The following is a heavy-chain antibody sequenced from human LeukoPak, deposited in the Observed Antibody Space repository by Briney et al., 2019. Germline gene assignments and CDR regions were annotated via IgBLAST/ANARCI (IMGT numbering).Heavy chain of an antibody. V-gene: IGHV1-8*01. Sequence: ASVKVSCKASGYTFTSYDINWVRQATGQGLEWMGWMNPNSGNTGYAQKFQGRVTMTRNTSISTAYMELSSLRSDDTAVYYCARVLRFLEWLEYFDYWGQGTLVTVSS. CDR3: ARVLRFLEWLEYFDY. CDR1: GYTFTSYD. CDR2: MNPNSGNT. D-gene: IGHD3-3*01. J-gene: IGHJ4*02.